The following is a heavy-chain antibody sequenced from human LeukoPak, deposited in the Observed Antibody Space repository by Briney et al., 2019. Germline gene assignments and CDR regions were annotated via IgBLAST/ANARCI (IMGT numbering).Heavy chain of an antibody. J-gene: IGHJ4*02. Sequence: SETLSLTRAVYGDSFSGYYWSWIRQPPGKGLEWIAEINHRGTTHYNPSLKSRVNISADTSKNQFSLHLDSVTAADTAVYYCARSWAGMYYPFYYFDYWGQGTLVSVSS. D-gene: IGHD1-26*01. CDR3: ARSWAGMYYPFYYFDY. CDR1: GDSFSGYY. CDR2: INHRGTT. V-gene: IGHV4-34*01.